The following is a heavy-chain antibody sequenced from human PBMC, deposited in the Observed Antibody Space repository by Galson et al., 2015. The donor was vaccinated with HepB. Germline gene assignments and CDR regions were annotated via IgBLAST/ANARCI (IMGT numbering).Heavy chain of an antibody. CDR1: GFTFSSYS. Sequence: SLRLSCAASGFTFSSYSMNWVRQAPGKGLEWVSYISSSSTIYYADSVKGRFTISRDNAKNSLYLQMNSLRDEDTAVYYCARGYITTVADAFDIWGQGTMVTVSS. D-gene: IGHD4-11*01. V-gene: IGHV3-48*02. CDR2: ISSSSTI. CDR3: ARGYITTVADAFDI. J-gene: IGHJ3*02.